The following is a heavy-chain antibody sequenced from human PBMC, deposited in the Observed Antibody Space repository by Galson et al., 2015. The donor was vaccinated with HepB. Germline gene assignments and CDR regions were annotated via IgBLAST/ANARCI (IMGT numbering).Heavy chain of an antibody. V-gene: IGHV5-10-1*01. J-gene: IGHJ4*02. Sequence: SGAEVKKPGESVRISCKGSGYSFTSYWISWVRQMPGKGLEWMGRIDPSDSYTNYSPSFQGHVTISVDESITTAYLQLSSLKASDTAMYYCARHPIAASGGDYWGQGTLVTVSS. CDR1: GYSFTSYW. CDR2: IDPSDSYT. D-gene: IGHD6-6*01. CDR3: ARHPIAASGGDY.